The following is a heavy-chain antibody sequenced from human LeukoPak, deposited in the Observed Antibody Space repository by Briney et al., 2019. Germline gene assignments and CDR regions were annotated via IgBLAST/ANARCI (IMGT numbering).Heavy chain of an antibody. V-gene: IGHV3-23*01. CDR2: ISGSGCST. CDR3: EKDISGWSGFDY. J-gene: IGHJ4*02. CDR1: GFTFSSYA. D-gene: IGHD1-20*01. Sequence: GGSLRLSCAASGFTFSSYAMSWVRQAPGKGLEWVSAISGSGCSTYYADSVKGRFTIPRDNSKNTLYLQMKRLRAEDTAVYYCEKDISGWSGFDYWGQGTLVTVSS.